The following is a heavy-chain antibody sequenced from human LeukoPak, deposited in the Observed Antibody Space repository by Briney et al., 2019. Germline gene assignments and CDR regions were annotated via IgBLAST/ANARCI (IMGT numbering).Heavy chain of an antibody. J-gene: IGHJ5*02. V-gene: IGHV3-21*01. CDR3: ARDYDGEVAVPANWFAP. D-gene: IGHD2-15*01. CDR2: IGSRNIYI. Sequence: GGSLRLPCAASGFTFSSYAMSWVRQAPGKGLEWVSSIGSRNIYIYYADSVKGRFTISRDDARNSLYLQMNSLRAEDTAVYFCARDYDGEVAVPANWFAPWGQGTLVTVSS. CDR1: GFTFSSYA.